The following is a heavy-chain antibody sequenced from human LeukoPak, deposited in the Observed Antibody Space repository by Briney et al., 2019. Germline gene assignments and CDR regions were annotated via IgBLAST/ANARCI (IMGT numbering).Heavy chain of an antibody. D-gene: IGHD4-17*01. CDR3: AKESYGDLYFDY. CDR1: GFTFSSYG. Sequence: GGSLRLSCAASGFTFSSYGMHWVRQAPRKRVEGVGVISYDGSNIYYADCVKGRFTIYRDNSKNTLYVKMNSLRAEDTAVYYCAKESYGDLYFDYWGQGTLVTVSS. CDR2: ISYDGSNI. V-gene: IGHV3-30*18. J-gene: IGHJ4*02.